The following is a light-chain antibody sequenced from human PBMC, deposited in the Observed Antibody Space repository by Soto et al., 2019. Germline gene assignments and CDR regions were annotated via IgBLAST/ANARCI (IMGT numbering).Light chain of an antibody. CDR1: SSNIGIYD. J-gene: IGLJ2*01. CDR3: QSFDRSLSSSL. Sequence: QSVLTQPPSVSGAPGQRVTISCTGSSSNIGIYDVNWYQHLPGTAPKLLIYGNSNRPSGIPDRFSGSKSGTSASLAITGLQAEDEADYYCQSFDRSLSSSLFGGGTKVTVL. CDR2: GNS. V-gene: IGLV1-40*01.